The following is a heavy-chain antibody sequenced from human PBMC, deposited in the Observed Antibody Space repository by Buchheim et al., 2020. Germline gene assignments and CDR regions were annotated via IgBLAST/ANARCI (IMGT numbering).Heavy chain of an antibody. V-gene: IGHV3-30*18. J-gene: IGHJ4*02. CDR3: AKDFVFGGWYLDRYFDY. CDR1: GFTFSSYG. CDR2: ISYDGSNK. Sequence: QVQLVESGGGVVQPGRSLRLSCAASGFTFSSYGMHWVRQAPGKGLEWVAVISYDGSNKYYADSVKGRFTISRDNSKNTLYLQMNSLRAEDTAVYYCAKDFVFGGWYLDRYFDYWGQGTL. D-gene: IGHD6-19*01.